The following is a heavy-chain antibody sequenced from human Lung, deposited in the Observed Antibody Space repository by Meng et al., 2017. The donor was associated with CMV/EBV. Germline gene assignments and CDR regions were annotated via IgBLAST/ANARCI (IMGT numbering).Heavy chain of an antibody. D-gene: IGHD1-26*01. J-gene: IGHJ4*02. Sequence: SGVSISTDNWCSWVRQPPGKGLEWIGEIYRSGSTNYSPSLKSRVTISIDRSKNQFSLRLTSVTAADTAVYYCAKEWLDATTGQFDYWGQGTLVTVSS. V-gene: IGHV4-4*02. CDR2: IYRSGST. CDR1: GVSISTDNW. CDR3: AKEWLDATTGQFDY.